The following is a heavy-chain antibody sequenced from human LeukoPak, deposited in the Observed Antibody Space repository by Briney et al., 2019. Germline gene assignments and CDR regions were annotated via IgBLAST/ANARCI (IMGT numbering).Heavy chain of an antibody. D-gene: IGHD6-6*01. CDR2: IKQDGSEE. J-gene: IGHJ6*02. CDR1: GFTFSSYW. Sequence: GGSLRLSGAASGFTFSSYWMSWVRQAPGKGLDWVANIKQDGSEEVYVDSVKGRFTISRDNAKNSLFLQMNTLRAEDTAVYYCARDPYSSTWSYGMDVWGQGTTVTVSS. V-gene: IGHV3-7*05. CDR3: ARDPYSSTWSYGMDV.